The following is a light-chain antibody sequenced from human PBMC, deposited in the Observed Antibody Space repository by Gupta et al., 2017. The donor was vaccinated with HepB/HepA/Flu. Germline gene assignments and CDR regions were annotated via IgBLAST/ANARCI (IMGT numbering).Light chain of an antibody. Sequence: DTQMTQSPATLSASVGDRVTVTCRASQSISGWLAWYQQKPGKAPKLLIHKASSLESGVPSRFSGSGSGTEFTLTISSLQPDDFAIYFCQQYVTYPLNSGGGTKVEI. CDR3: QQYVTYPLN. CDR1: QSISGW. J-gene: IGKJ4*01. CDR2: KAS. V-gene: IGKV1-5*03.